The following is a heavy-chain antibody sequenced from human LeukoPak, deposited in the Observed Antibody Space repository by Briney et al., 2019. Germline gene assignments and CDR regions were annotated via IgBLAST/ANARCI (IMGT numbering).Heavy chain of an antibody. CDR1: GYTLTELS. J-gene: IGHJ6*03. D-gene: IGHD5-18*01. CDR3: ARNSYGDNYYMDV. V-gene: IGHV1-24*01. Sequence: GASVKVSCKVSGYTLTELSMHWVRQAPGKGLEWMGGFDPEDGGTIYAQKFQGRVTITADESTSTAYMELSSLRSEDTAVYYCARNSYGDNYYMDVWGKGTTVTVSS. CDR2: FDPEDGGT.